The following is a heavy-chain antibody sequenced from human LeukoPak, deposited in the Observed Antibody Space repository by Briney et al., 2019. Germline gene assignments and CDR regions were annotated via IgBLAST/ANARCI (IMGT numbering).Heavy chain of an antibody. Sequence: PSRTLSLPGTVSGASISPNSYTWNWIRQAPGRRLEVIGYIYHSGSAHYAQSFDGRVTISIDLSKNQFSLKLNSVTAADTAVYYCARGTYIDPLDYWGQGTLVTVSS. CDR3: ARGTYIDPLDY. CDR1: GASISPNSYT. CDR2: IYHSGSA. D-gene: IGHD3-10*01. J-gene: IGHJ4*02. V-gene: IGHV4-30-2*01.